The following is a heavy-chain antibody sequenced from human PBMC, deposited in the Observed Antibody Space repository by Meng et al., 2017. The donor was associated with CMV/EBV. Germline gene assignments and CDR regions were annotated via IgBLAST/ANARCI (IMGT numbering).Heavy chain of an antibody. J-gene: IGHJ6*02. CDR3: TRTSQHFDFWSGYWMDV. V-gene: IGHV3-49*04. Sequence: GESLKISCAVSGFTFGDYAMTWVRQAPGKGLEWVGFIRSKSYGGTTEYAASVKGRFTISRDDYKSIAYLQMNSLKIEDTAVYYCTRTSQHFDFWSGYWMDVWSQGTTVTVSS. D-gene: IGHD3-3*01. CDR1: GFTFGDYA. CDR2: IRSKSYGGTT.